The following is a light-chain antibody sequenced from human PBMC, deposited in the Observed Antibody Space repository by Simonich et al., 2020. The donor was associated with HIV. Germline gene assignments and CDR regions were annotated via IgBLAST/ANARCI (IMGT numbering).Light chain of an antibody. CDR1: QSVSSN. V-gene: IGKV3-15*01. CDR2: GAS. CDR3: QQYNNWPPLT. Sequence: EIVMTQSPSTLSVSPGARATLSCRASQSVSSNLDWYQQKPGQAPRLLIYGASTRATGIPARLSGSGSGTEFTLTISSMQSEDFAVYYCQQYNNWPPLTFGGGTKVEIK. J-gene: IGKJ4*01.